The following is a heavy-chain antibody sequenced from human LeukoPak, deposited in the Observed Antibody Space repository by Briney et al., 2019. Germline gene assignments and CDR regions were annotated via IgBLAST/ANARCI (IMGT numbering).Heavy chain of an antibody. V-gene: IGHV1-69*05. CDR2: IIPIFGIA. CDR3: ARAPLWFEPFFDY. J-gene: IGHJ4*02. Sequence: AASVEVSCKASGGTFSSYAISWVRQAPGQGLEWMGGIIPIFGIANYAQKFQGRVTITTDESTSTAYMELSSLRSEDTAVYYCARAPLWFEPFFDYWGQGTLVTVSS. CDR1: GGTFSSYA. D-gene: IGHD3-10*01.